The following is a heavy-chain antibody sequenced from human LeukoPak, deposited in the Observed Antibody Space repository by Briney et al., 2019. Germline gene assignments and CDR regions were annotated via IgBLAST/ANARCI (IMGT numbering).Heavy chain of an antibody. CDR2: IRYDGSNK. V-gene: IGHV3-30*02. CDR3: AKEEEHYYGSGDYYYYMDV. J-gene: IGHJ6*03. D-gene: IGHD3-10*01. Sequence: PGGSLRLSCAASGFTFSSYGMHWVRQAPGKGLEWVAFIRYDGSNKYYADSVKGRFTISRDNSKNTLYLQMNSLRAEDTAVYYCAKEEEHYYGSGDYYYYMDVWGKGTTVTISS. CDR1: GFTFSSYG.